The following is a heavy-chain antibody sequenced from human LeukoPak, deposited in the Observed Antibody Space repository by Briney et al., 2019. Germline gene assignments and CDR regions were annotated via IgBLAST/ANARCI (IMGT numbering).Heavy chain of an antibody. CDR3: ASYDQLLTIAFDI. D-gene: IGHD2-2*01. CDR2: ISSSSDYI. J-gene: IGHJ3*02. V-gene: IGHV3-21*01. Sequence: GRSLRLSCAASGFTFNTYSMDWVRQAPGKGLEWVSSISSSSDYIYYADSVKGRFTISRDNAKNSLYLQMNSLRAEDTAVYYCASYDQLLTIAFDIWGQGTMVTVSS. CDR1: GFTFNTYS.